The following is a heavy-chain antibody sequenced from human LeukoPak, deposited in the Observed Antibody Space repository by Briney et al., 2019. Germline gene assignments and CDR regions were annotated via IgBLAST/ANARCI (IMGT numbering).Heavy chain of an antibody. CDR1: SGSISSGNYY. V-gene: IGHV4-30-4*01. J-gene: IGHJ6*02. CDR3: ARHGAVAGTYYYYYGMDV. CDR2: IYYSGIT. D-gene: IGHD6-19*01. Sequence: PSETLSLTCTVSSGSISSGNYYWSWIRQPPGKGLEWIGYIYYSGITYYNPSLKSRVTISVDTSKNQFSLKLSSVTAADTAVYYCARHGAVAGTYYYYYGMDVWGQGTTVTVSS.